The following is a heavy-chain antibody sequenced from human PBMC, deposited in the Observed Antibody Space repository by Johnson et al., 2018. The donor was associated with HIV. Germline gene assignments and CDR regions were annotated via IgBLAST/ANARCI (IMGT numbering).Heavy chain of an antibody. CDR3: AKSERGWYPIRAFDI. CDR2: IRYDGSNK. Sequence: QVQLVESGGGVVQPGGSLRLSCAASGFIFSTYGMHWVRQAPGTGLAWVAFIRYDGSNKYYVDSVKGRFTISRDNSKNTLYMQMNSLRAEDTAMYYCAKSERGWYPIRAFDIWGQGTMVTVSS. J-gene: IGHJ3*02. V-gene: IGHV3-30*02. CDR1: GFIFSTYG. D-gene: IGHD6-19*01.